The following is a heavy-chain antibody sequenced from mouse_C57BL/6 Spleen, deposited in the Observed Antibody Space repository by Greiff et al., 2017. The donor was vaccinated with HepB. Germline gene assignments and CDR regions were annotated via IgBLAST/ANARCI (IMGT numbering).Heavy chain of an antibody. CDR3: ARYGNYVY. V-gene: IGHV5-6*01. J-gene: IGHJ2*01. D-gene: IGHD2-1*01. CDR1: GFTFSSYG. CDR2: ISSGGSYT. Sequence: EVMLVESGGDLVKPGGSLKLSCAASGFTFSSYGMSWVRQTPDKRLEWVATISSGGSYTYYPDSVKGRFTISRDNAKNTLYLQMSSLKSEDTAMYYCARYGNYVYWGQGTTLTVSS.